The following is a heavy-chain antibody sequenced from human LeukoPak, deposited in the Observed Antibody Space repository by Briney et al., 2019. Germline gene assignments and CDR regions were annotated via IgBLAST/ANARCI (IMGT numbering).Heavy chain of an antibody. CDR3: AKDLKVNYYGSGSPMNNWFDP. D-gene: IGHD3-10*01. Sequence: GGSLRLSCAASGFTFSSYSMNWVRQAPGKGLEWVSYISSSSSTIYYADSVKGRFTISRDNAKNSLYLQMNSLRDEDTAVYYCAKDLKVNYYGSGSPMNNWFDPWGQGTLVTVSS. CDR1: GFTFSSYS. CDR2: ISSSSSTI. V-gene: IGHV3-48*02. J-gene: IGHJ5*02.